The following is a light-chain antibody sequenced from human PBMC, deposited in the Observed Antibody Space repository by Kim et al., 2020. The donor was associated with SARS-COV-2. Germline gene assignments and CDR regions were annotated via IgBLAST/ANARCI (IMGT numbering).Light chain of an antibody. CDR3: SSYTSSSTPEV. J-gene: IGLJ1*01. Sequence: QSALTQPASMSGSPGQSITISCTGTSSDVGGYNYVSWYQQHPGKAPKLMIYDVSNRPSGVSNRFSGSKSGNTASLTISGLQAEDEADYYCSSYTSSSTPEVFGTWTKVTVL. CDR1: SSDVGGYNY. V-gene: IGLV2-14*03. CDR2: DVS.